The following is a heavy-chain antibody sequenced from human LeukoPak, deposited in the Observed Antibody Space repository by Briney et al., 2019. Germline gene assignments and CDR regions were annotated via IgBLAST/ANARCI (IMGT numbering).Heavy chain of an antibody. D-gene: IGHD2-15*01. CDR2: INHSGST. J-gene: IGHJ5*02. V-gene: IGHV4-34*01. Sequence: SETLSLTCAVYGGSFSGYYWSWIRQPPGKGLEWIGEINHSGSTNYNPSLKSRVTISVDTSKNQFSLKLSSVTAADTAVYYCARERGYCSGGSCLNWFDPWGQGTLVTVSS. CDR3: ARERGYCSGGSCLNWFDP. CDR1: GGSFSGYY.